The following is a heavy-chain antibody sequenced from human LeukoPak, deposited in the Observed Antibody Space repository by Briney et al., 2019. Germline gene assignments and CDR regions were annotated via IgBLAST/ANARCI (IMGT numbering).Heavy chain of an antibody. D-gene: IGHD5-18*01. CDR1: SGSISSYY. CDR3: ARLREYSYGFTPFDY. Sequence: PSETLSLTCTVSSGSISSYYWSWIRQPPGKGLEWIGYIYYSGSTNYNPSLKSRVTISVDMSKNQFSLKLSSVTAADTAVYYCARLREYSYGFTPFDYWGQGTLVTVSS. J-gene: IGHJ4*02. V-gene: IGHV4-59*01. CDR2: IYYSGST.